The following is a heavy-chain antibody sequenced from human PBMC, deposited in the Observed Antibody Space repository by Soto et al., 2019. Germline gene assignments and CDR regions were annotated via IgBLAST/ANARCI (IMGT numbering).Heavy chain of an antibody. Sequence: QVQLQESGPGLVKPSETLSLTCTVSGTSISSYYWSWIRQPPGKGLERIENIHYSGTTNYNPTLASRVTLSVNTSKTQFSLKVTSVTAAERACYIWARYNSYAIDYWGRGTLVTVSS. D-gene: IGHD2-8*01. CDR2: IHYSGTT. CDR1: GTSISSYY. CDR3: ARYNSYAIDY. J-gene: IGHJ4*02. V-gene: IGHV4-59*01.